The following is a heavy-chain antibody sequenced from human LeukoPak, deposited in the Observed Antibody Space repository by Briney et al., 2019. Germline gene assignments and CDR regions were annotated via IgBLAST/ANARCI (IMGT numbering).Heavy chain of an antibody. CDR1: GDFITAYY. CDR3: ASNTGTVFDY. CDR2: VYYSGST. D-gene: IGHD1-7*01. V-gene: IGHV4-59*01. J-gene: IGHJ4*02. Sequence: SETLSLTCTVSGDFITAYYWSWIRQPPGKGLEWIGYVYYSGSTEYDPSLRSRVTISLEMSKHQFSLNLTSVTAADTAVYYCASNTGTVFDYWGQGALVTVSS.